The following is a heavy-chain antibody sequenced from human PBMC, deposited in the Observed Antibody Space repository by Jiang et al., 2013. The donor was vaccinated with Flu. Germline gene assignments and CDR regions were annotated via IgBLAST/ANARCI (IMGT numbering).Heavy chain of an antibody. CDR1: GGSISSGDYY. V-gene: IGHV4-30-4*01. CDR2: IYYSGST. CDR3: ARVGLSGGGRGSEYFQH. J-gene: IGHJ1*01. Sequence: TLSLTCTVSGGSISSGDYYWSWIRQPPGKGLEWIGYIYYSGSTYYNPSLKSRVTISVDTSKNQFSLKLSSVTAADTAVYYCARVGLSGGGRGSEYFQHWGQGTLVTVSS. D-gene: IGHD2-15*01.